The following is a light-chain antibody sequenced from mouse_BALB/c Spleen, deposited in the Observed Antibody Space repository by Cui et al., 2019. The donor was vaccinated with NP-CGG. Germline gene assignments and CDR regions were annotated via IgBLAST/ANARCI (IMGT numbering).Light chain of an antibody. V-gene: IGLV1*01. CDR3: ALWYSNHWV. Sequence: QAVVTQESALTTSPGETVTLTCRSSTGAVTTSNYANWVQEKPDHLFTGLMGGTNNRAPGVPARFSGSLIGDKAALTITGAQNEDEAIYFCALWYSNHWVFGGGTKLTVL. CDR2: GTN. CDR1: TGAVTTSNY. J-gene: IGLJ1*01.